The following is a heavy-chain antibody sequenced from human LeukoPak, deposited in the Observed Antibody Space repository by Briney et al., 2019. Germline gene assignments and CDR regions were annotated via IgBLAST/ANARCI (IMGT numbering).Heavy chain of an antibody. V-gene: IGHV3-21*04. CDR3: AKNGDRGAYCSGGTCYPYYYHYMDV. CDR1: GFTFSSYS. CDR2: ISSSSYI. J-gene: IGHJ6*03. D-gene: IGHD2-15*01. Sequence: PGGSLRLSCAASGFTFSSYSMNWVRQAPGKGLEWVSSISSSSYIYYADSVKGRFTISRDNSKNTLYLQMNSLRAEDTAVYYCAKNGDRGAYCSGGTCYPYYYHYMDVWGKGTTVTISS.